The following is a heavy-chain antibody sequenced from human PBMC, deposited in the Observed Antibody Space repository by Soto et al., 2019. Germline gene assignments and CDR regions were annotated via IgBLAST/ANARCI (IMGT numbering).Heavy chain of an antibody. Sequence: VSVNLSCKASGNAFRIDAIHWGRQAPGQSLEWMGWIQGGNGNTKYSQRFQGRLTFTRDTSAGTTYMELTNMDPVDTATYYCAHRRGGPGNWFDPWGQGTLLTVSS. CDR3: AHRRGGPGNWFDP. CDR2: IQGGNGNT. D-gene: IGHD2-15*01. J-gene: IGHJ5*02. CDR1: GNAFRIDA. V-gene: IGHV1-3*01.